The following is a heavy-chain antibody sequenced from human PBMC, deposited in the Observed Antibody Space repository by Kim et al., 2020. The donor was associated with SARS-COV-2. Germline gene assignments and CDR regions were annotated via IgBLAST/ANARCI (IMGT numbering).Heavy chain of an antibody. Sequence: GGSLRLSCVTSGFIFRSYWMGWVRQAPGKGPEWVAVIKEDGSDKYYVDSVKGRFSVSRDNAKNSLDLQMNSLRAEDTAVYFCAKGPLKKETGMVWGQGTTVTISS. D-gene: IGHD1-1*01. CDR3: AKGPLKKETGMV. V-gene: IGHV3-7*01. CDR1: GFIFRSYW. J-gene: IGHJ6*02. CDR2: IKEDGSDK.